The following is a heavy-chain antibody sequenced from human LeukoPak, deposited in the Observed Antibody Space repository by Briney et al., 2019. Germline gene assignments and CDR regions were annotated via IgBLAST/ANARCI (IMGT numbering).Heavy chain of an antibody. CDR3: AREADPIAAGWFDP. CDR2: INANSGGT. CDR1: GYTFTGYY. J-gene: IGHJ5*02. V-gene: IGHV1-2*02. Sequence: ASVKVSCQASGYTFTGYYMHWVRQAPGQGREWMGWINANSGGTNYAQKFQGRVTMTRDTSISTAYMELSRLRSDDTAVYYCAREADPIAAGWFDPWGQGTLVTVSS. D-gene: IGHD6-13*01.